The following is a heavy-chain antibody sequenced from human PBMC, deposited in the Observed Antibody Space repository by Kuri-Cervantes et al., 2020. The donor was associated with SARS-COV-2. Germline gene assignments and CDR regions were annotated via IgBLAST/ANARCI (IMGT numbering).Heavy chain of an antibody. CDR2: ISGSGGST. CDR3: AKGPYYDFWSGYYTTGLFDYYGMDV. J-gene: IGHJ6*02. D-gene: IGHD3-3*01. Sequence: GGSLRLSCAASGFTFSSYAMRWVRQAPGKGLEWVSAISGSGGSTYYADSVKGRFTISRDNSKNTLYLQMNSLRAEDTAVYYCAKGPYYDFWSGYYTTGLFDYYGMDVWGQGTTVTVSS. V-gene: IGHV3-23*01. CDR1: GFTFSSYA.